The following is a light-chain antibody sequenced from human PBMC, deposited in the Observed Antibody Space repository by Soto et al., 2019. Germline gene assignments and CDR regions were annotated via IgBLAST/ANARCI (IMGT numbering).Light chain of an antibody. V-gene: IGKV3-15*01. J-gene: IGKJ5*01. CDR1: HSVRSD. CDR2: DAS. Sequence: EIVMTQSPATLSVSPGVRATLSCRASHSVRSDLAWYQQKPGQSPRLLIFDASTRATGIPARFSGSGSGTEFTLTISNLQSEDFAVYYCHQYNKWPPITFGQGTRLEIK. CDR3: HQYNKWPPIT.